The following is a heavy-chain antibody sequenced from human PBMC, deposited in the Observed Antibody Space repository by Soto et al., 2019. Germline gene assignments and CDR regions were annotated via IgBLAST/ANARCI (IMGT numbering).Heavy chain of an antibody. Sequence: ASVKVSCKASGYTFTSYDINWVRQATGQGLEWMGWMNPNSGNTGYAQKFQGRVTMTRNTSISTAYMELSSLRSEDTAVYYCARDSLSSGWPFDPWGQGTLVTVSS. J-gene: IGHJ5*02. CDR3: ARDSLSSGWPFDP. CDR1: GYTFTSYD. D-gene: IGHD6-19*01. V-gene: IGHV1-8*01. CDR2: MNPNSGNT.